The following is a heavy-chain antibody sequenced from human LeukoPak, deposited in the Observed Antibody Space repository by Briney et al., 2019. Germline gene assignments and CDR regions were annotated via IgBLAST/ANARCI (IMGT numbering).Heavy chain of an antibody. V-gene: IGHV4-34*01. J-gene: IGHJ4*02. CDR3: ARARGYCSGGSCYPPY. CDR1: GGSFSGYY. D-gene: IGHD2-15*01. CDR2: INHSGST. Sequence: SETLSLTCAVYGGSFSGYYWSWIRQPPGKGLEWIGEINHSGSTNYNPSLKSRVTISVDTSKNQFSLKLSSVTAADTAVYYCARARGYCSGGSCYPPYWGQGTLVTVSS.